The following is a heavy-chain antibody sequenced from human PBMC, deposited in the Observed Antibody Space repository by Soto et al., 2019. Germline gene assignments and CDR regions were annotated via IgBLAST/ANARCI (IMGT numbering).Heavy chain of an antibody. Sequence: SETLSLTCTVSSDSISNYSWSWIRQPPGKGLEWIGYIYHSGSTYYNPSLKSRVTISVDTSKNQFSLKLSSVTAADTAVYYCARVCGGDCHYGMDVWGQGTTVTVSS. CDR3: ARVCGGDCHYGMDV. D-gene: IGHD2-21*02. V-gene: IGHV4-59*12. J-gene: IGHJ6*02. CDR1: SDSISNYS. CDR2: IYHSGST.